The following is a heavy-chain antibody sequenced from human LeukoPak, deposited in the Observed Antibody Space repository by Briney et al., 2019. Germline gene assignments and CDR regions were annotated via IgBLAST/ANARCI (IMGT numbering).Heavy chain of an antibody. D-gene: IGHD5-12*01. CDR1: GFTFSNAW. CDR2: IRYDGSNK. J-gene: IGHJ4*02. CDR3: ATTNIVATYYFDY. V-gene: IGHV3-30*02. Sequence: GGSLRLSCAASGFTFSNAWMSWVRQAPGKGLEWVAFIRYDGSNKYYADSVKGRFTISRDDSKNTLYLQMNSLRAEDTAVYYCATTNIVATYYFDYWGQGTLVTVSS.